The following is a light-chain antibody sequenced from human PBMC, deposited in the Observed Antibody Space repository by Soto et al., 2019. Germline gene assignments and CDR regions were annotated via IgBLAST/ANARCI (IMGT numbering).Light chain of an antibody. CDR3: QQYASSLT. J-gene: IGKJ1*01. Sequence: DIQMTQSPSSLSASVGDRVTITCRASQGIRNYLAWYQQKPGKVPKLLIYTASTLQSGVPSRFSGSGSGTDFTLTISSLQPEDVATYYCQQYASSLTFGQGTKVEI. CDR1: QGIRNY. CDR2: TAS. V-gene: IGKV1-27*01.